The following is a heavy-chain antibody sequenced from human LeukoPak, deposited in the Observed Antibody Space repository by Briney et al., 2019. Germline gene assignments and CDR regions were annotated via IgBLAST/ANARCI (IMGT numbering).Heavy chain of an antibody. Sequence: PGGSLRLSCAASGFTFDTYGMLWVRQAPGKGLEWVAVIAYDGSNRVYADSVKGRFTISRDNSKNTLYLQMNSPRGEDPAWYYFSKGKAIATINYGLDVRGQGTTVTVSS. CDR3: SKGKAIATINYGLDV. D-gene: IGHD5-24*01. J-gene: IGHJ6*02. V-gene: IGHV3-30*18. CDR1: GFTFDTYG. CDR2: IAYDGSNR.